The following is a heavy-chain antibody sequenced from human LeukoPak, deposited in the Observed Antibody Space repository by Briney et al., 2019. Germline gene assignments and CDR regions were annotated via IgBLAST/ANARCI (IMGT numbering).Heavy chain of an antibody. V-gene: IGHV1-2*02. CDR3: AAMVRGVILAMTD. Sequence: ASVKVSCKASGYTFTGYYMHWVRQAPGQGLEWMGWINPSSGGTNYAQKFQGRVTMTRDTSISTAYMELSRLRSDDTAVYYCAAMVRGVILAMTDWGQGTLVTVSS. D-gene: IGHD3-10*01. J-gene: IGHJ4*02. CDR1: GYTFTGYY. CDR2: INPSSGGT.